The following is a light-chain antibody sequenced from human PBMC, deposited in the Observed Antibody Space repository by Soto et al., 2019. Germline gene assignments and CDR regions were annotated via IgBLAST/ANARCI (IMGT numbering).Light chain of an antibody. CDR1: QSVYIY. CDR2: GAS. J-gene: IGKJ4*01. Sequence: EIVLTQSPATLSLSPGERASLSCRASQSVYIYLAWYQQKPGQAPRLLIYGASTRATGIPARFSGSGSGTEFTLTISSLQSEDFAVYYCQQYNNWPLTFGGGTKVDNK. V-gene: IGKV3-15*01. CDR3: QQYNNWPLT.